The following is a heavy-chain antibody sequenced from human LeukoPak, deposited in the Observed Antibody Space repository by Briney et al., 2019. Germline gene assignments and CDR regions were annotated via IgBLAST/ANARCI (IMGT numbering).Heavy chain of an antibody. CDR2: ISSSGSTI. J-gene: IGHJ4*02. D-gene: IGHD2-2*03. V-gene: IGHV3-11*01. CDR3: ARDKGALWILDY. CDR1: GFTFSDYY. Sequence: AGGSLRLSCAASGFTFSDYYMSWVRQAPGKGLEWVSYISSSGSTIYYADSVKGRFTISRDNAKNSLYLQMNSLRAEDTAVYYCARDKGALWILDYWGQGTLVTVSS.